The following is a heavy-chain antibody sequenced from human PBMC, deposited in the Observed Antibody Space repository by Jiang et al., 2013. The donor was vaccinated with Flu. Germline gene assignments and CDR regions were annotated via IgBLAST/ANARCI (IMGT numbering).Heavy chain of an antibody. D-gene: IGHD1-26*01. V-gene: IGHV4-61*07. Sequence: KSRVTISVDTSKKQFSLKLSFVTAADTAVYYCARRYTGSYFFDYWGQGTLVTVSS. J-gene: IGHJ4*02. CDR3: ARRYTGSYFFDY.